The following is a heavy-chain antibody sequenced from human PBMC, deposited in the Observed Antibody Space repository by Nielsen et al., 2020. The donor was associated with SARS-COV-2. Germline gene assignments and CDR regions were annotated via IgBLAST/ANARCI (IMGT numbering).Heavy chain of an antibody. D-gene: IGHD3-10*01. CDR3: AKDPIAYYYGSGSYSDY. V-gene: IGHV3-23*01. CDR2: ISGSGGST. J-gene: IGHJ4*02. CDR1: GFTFSSYA. Sequence: GGSLRLSCAASGFTFSSYAMSWVRQAPGKGLEWVSAISGSGGSTYYADPVKGRFTISRDNSKNTLYLQMNSLRAEDTAVYYCAKDPIAYYYGSGSYSDYWGQGTLVTVSS.